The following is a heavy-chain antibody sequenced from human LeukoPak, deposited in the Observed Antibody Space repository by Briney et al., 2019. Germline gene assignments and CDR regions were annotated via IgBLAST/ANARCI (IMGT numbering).Heavy chain of an antibody. J-gene: IGHJ4*02. CDR1: GFTFRNYG. D-gene: IGHD3-16*02. Sequence: GGSLRLSCAASGFTFRNYGMHWVRQAPGKGLEWVTFIRYDGADEYYADSVKGRFTISRDDSKNTVFLQMSTLRVENTAVYYCARGYTYFAYWGQGNLVTVSS. CDR2: IRYDGADE. CDR3: ARGYTYFAY. V-gene: IGHV3-30*02.